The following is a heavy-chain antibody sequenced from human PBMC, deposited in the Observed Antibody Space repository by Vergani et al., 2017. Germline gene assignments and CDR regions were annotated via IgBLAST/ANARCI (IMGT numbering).Heavy chain of an antibody. Sequence: QLQLQESGPGLVKPSETLSLTCTVSGGSISSYYWSWIRQPPGKGLEWIGYIYYSGSTNYNPPLKSRVTIAVDTSKNQFSLKLSSVTAAETAVYYCARSDRSGYYYVAYWGQGTLVTVSS. CDR3: ARSDRSGYYYVAY. CDR1: GGSISSYY. J-gene: IGHJ4*02. CDR2: IYYSGST. D-gene: IGHD3-22*01. V-gene: IGHV4-59*01.